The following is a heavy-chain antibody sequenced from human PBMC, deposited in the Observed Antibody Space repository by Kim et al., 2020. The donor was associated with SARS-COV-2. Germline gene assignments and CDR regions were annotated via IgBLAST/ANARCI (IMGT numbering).Heavy chain of an antibody. Sequence: ASVKVSCKVSGYTLTELSMHWVRQAPGKGLEGMGGFDPEDGETIYAQKFQGRGTMTEDTSTDTAYMGLSSLRSEDTDVYYCATSTADPLAGTGWFDHWGQGTLVTVSS. J-gene: IGHJ5*02. CDR3: ATSTADPLAGTGWFDH. V-gene: IGHV1-24*01. CDR1: GYTLTELS. D-gene: IGHD6-19*01. CDR2: FDPEDGET.